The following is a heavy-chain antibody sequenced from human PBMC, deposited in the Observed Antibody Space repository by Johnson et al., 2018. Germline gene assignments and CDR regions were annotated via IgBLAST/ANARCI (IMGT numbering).Heavy chain of an antibody. D-gene: IGHD1-26*01. V-gene: IGHV3-33*03. J-gene: IGHJ6*02. CDR2: ILHDEIRT. CDR1: GFTFSDYG. CDR3: AKGQGVVGRFFYYYGRDV. Sequence: QVQLVQSGGGVVQPGSSVRLSCEGSGFTFSDYGMHWVRQAPGKGLEWVAVILHDEIRTFYRDSVKGRFTISRDNSKNTLFLQMSNLRDADTVWYYCAKGQGVVGRFFYYYGRDVWGQGIRVIVPS.